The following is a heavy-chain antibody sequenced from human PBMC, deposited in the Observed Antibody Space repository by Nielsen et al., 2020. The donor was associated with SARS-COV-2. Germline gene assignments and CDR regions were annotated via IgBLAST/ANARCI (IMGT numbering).Heavy chain of an antibody. V-gene: IGHV3-73*01. CDR3: AKVSSSWPRDTIDY. CDR1: GFTFSGSA. Sequence: GESLKISCAASGFTFSGSAMHWVRQASGKGLEWVGRIRSKANSYATAYAASVKGRFTISRDDSKNTAYLQMNSLRAEDTAVYYCAKVSSSWPRDTIDYWGQGTLVTVSS. D-gene: IGHD6-13*01. CDR2: IRSKANSYAT. J-gene: IGHJ4*02.